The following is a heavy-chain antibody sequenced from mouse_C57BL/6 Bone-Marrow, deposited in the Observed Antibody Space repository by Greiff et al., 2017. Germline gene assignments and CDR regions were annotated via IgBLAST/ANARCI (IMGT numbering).Heavy chain of an antibody. D-gene: IGHD2-2*01. CDR3: ARRGGGYDGAWFAY. J-gene: IGHJ3*01. Sequence: QVQLKESGPELVKPGASVKISCKASGYAFSSSWMNWVKQRPGKGLEWIGRIYPGDGDTNYNGKFKGKATLTADKSSSTAYMQLSSLTSEDSAVYFCARRGGGYDGAWFAYWGQGTLVTVSA. CDR1: GYAFSSSW. V-gene: IGHV1-82*01. CDR2: IYPGDGDT.